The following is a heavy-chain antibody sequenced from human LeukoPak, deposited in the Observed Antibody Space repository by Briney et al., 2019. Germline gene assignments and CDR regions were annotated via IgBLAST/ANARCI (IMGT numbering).Heavy chain of an antibody. J-gene: IGHJ3*02. Sequence: SETLSLTCTVSGGSISSYYWSWIRQPPGKGLEWIGYIYYSGSTNYNPSLKSRVTISVDTSKNQFSLKLSSVTAADTAVYYCARASPPYYYDSSGYYPGAFDIWGQGTMVTVSS. D-gene: IGHD3-22*01. V-gene: IGHV4-59*01. CDR1: GGSISSYY. CDR2: IYYSGST. CDR3: ARASPPYYYDSSGYYPGAFDI.